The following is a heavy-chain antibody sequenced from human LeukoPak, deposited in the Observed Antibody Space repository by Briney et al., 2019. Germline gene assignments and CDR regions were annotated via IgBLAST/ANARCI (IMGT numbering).Heavy chain of an antibody. Sequence: ASVTVSCKASGYTFTGYYMHWVRQAPGQGLEWMGWINPNSGGTNYAQKFQGRVTMTRDTSISTAYMELSRLRSDDTAVYYCARTQRSYYYYGMNVWGQGTTVTVSS. CDR2: INPNSGGT. CDR1: GYTFTGYY. V-gene: IGHV1-2*02. CDR3: ARTQRSYYYYGMNV. J-gene: IGHJ6*02.